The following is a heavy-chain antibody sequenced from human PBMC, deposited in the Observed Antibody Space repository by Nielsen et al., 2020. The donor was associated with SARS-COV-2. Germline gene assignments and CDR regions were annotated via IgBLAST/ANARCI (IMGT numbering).Heavy chain of an antibody. D-gene: IGHD3-22*01. Sequence: ASVKVSCKASGYTFTSYAMNWVRQAPGQGLEWMGWINTNTGNPTYAQGFTGRFVFSLDTSVSTAYLQISSLKAEDTAVYYCARDFRRYYYDSSGYYFDYWGQGTLVTVSS. J-gene: IGHJ4*02. CDR2: INTNTGNP. CDR3: ARDFRRYYYDSSGYYFDY. V-gene: IGHV7-4-1*02. CDR1: GYTFTSYA.